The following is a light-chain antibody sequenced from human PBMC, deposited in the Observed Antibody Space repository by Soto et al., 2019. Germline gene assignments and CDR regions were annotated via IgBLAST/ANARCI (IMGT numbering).Light chain of an antibody. CDR3: CSYAGSYTYV. Sequence: LTQPRSVSGSPGQSVTISCTGTSSDVGGYNSVSWYQHHPDKAPKLIIYDVRKRPSGVPDRFSGSKSGNTASLTISGLQSEDETDYYCCSYAGSYTYVFGTGTKVTVL. CDR2: DVR. V-gene: IGLV2-11*01. CDR1: SSDVGGYNS. J-gene: IGLJ1*01.